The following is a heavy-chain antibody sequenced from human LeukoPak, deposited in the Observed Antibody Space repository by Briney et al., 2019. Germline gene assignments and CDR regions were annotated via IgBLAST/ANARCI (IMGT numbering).Heavy chain of an antibody. J-gene: IGHJ4*02. CDR3: ARGLAAAGLYFDY. Sequence: GGSLRLSCAASGFTVSSNYMTWVRQAPGKGLEWVSVVYNVGSTYSADSVKGRFTISRDNSKNTLYLQMNSLRAEDTAVYYCARGLAAAGLYFDYWGQGTLVTVSS. D-gene: IGHD6-13*01. CDR1: GFTVSSNY. CDR2: VYNVGST. V-gene: IGHV3-53*01.